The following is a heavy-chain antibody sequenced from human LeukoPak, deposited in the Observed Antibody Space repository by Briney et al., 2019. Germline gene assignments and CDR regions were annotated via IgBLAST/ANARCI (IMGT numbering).Heavy chain of an antibody. CDR1: GDSVPINSAA. Sequence: SQTLPLTCAISGDSVPINSAAWNWIRQSPSRGLEWLGRTYQRSKWYNDYAVSVKSRITINPDISKNQFSLQLNSVTPEDTAVYYCARSPSPYSSGWYFDYWGQGTLVTVSS. J-gene: IGHJ4*02. V-gene: IGHV6-1*01. CDR3: ARSPSPYSSGWYFDY. CDR2: TYQRSKWYN. D-gene: IGHD6-19*01.